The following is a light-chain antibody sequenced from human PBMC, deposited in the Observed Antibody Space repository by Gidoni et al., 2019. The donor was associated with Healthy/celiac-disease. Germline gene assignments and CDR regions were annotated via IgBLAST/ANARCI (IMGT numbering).Light chain of an antibody. CDR3: QQYGSSPLWT. V-gene: IGKV3-20*01. CDR1: QSVSSSY. CDR2: GAS. Sequence: EIVLIQSPVTLSLSPGERATLSCRASQSVSSSYLAWYQQKPGQAPRLLIYGASSRAPGIPDRFSGSGSGTDFTLTISRLEPEDFAVYYCQQYGSSPLWTFGQGTKVEIK. J-gene: IGKJ1*01.